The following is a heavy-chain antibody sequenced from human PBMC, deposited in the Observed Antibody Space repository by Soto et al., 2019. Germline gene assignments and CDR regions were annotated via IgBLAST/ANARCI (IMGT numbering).Heavy chain of an antibody. D-gene: IGHD6-19*01. V-gene: IGHV3-33*01. CDR3: ARALGIAVAGTAFDI. J-gene: IGHJ3*02. CDR2: IWYDGSNK. Sequence: LSLTCAASGFTFSSYGMHWVRQAPGKGLEWVAVIWYDGSNKYYADSVKGRFTISRDNSKNTLYLQMNSLRAEDTAVYYCARALGIAVAGTAFDIWGQGTMVTVSS. CDR1: GFTFSSYG.